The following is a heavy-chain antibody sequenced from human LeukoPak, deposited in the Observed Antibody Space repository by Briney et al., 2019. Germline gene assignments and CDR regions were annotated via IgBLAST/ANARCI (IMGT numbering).Heavy chain of an antibody. Sequence: PGMSLRLSCAASGFTFCSYAMHWVRQAPGKGLEWVAVISYDGSNKYYADSVKGRFTISRDNSKNTLYLQMNSLRAEDTAVYYCARARLRAKFYDFWSGPPGYFDYWGQGTLVTVSS. V-gene: IGHV3-30*04. CDR3: ARARLRAKFYDFWSGPPGYFDY. J-gene: IGHJ4*02. D-gene: IGHD3-3*01. CDR2: ISYDGSNK. CDR1: GFTFCSYA.